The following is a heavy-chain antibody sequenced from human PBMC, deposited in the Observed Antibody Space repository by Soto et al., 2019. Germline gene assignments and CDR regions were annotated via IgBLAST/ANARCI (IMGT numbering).Heavy chain of an antibody. Sequence: GGSLRLSCAASGFSFSTSSMAWVRQPPGKGLEWVSAISGSGGSTYYADSVKGRFTISRDNSKNTLYLQMNSLRAEDTAVYCCAKENGYSSSWFEFDYWGQGTLVTVSS. V-gene: IGHV3-23*01. D-gene: IGHD6-13*01. CDR2: ISGSGGST. CDR1: GFSFSTSS. CDR3: AKENGYSSSWFEFDY. J-gene: IGHJ4*02.